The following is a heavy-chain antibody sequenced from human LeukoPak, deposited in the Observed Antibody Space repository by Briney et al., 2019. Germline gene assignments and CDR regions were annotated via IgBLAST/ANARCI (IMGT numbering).Heavy chain of an antibody. CDR1: GFTFGDYA. D-gene: IGHD2-8*01. V-gene: IGHV3-49*04. CDR3: TSSLLMVYAYCYYGMDV. Sequence: GGSLRLSCTASGFTFGDYAMSWVRQAPGKGLEWVGFIRSKAYGGTTEYAASVKGRFTISRDDSKSIAYLQMNSLKTEDTAVYYCTSSLLMVYAYCYYGMDVWGQGTTVTVSS. CDR2: IRSKAYGGTT. J-gene: IGHJ6*02.